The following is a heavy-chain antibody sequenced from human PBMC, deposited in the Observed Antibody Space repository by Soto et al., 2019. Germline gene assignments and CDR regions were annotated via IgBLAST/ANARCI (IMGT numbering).Heavy chain of an antibody. D-gene: IGHD3-3*01. CDR1: GGSISSGDYY. CDR2: IYYRGST. Sequence: QVQLQESGPGLVKPSQTLSLTCTVSGGSISSGDYYWSWIRQPPGKGLEWIGYIYYRGSTYYNPSLKSRVTISVDTSKNQFSLKLSSVTAADTAVYYCARVWYDFWSGYYFDYWGQGTLVTVSS. J-gene: IGHJ4*02. CDR3: ARVWYDFWSGYYFDY. V-gene: IGHV4-30-4*01.